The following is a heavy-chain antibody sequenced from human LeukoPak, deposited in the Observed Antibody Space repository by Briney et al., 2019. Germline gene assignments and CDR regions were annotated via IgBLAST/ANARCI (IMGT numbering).Heavy chain of an antibody. J-gene: IGHJ3*02. CDR3: ARASDFWSGYPDAFDI. V-gene: IGHV4-4*07. CDR2: IYNSGST. Sequence: SETLSLTCTVSGGSISSYYWSWIRQPPGKGLEWIGRIYNSGSTNYNPSLKSRVTMSVDTSKNQFSLKLSSVTAADTAVYYCARASDFWSGYPDAFDIWGQGTMVTVSS. D-gene: IGHD3-3*01. CDR1: GGSISSYY.